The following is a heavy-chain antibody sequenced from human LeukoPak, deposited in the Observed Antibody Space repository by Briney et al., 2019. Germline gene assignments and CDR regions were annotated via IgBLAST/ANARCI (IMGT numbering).Heavy chain of an antibody. Sequence: PGGSLRLSCAASGFTFSSYSMNWVRQAPGKGLEWVAYISTSGSSVYYADSLKGRFTVSRDNAKSSLFLQVDSLTVADTAVYYCARVGREVTTGYFDDWGQGTLVAVSS. CDR3: ARVGREVTTGYFDD. CDR2: ISTSGSSV. J-gene: IGHJ4*02. CDR1: GFTFSSYS. V-gene: IGHV3-48*04. D-gene: IGHD2-21*02.